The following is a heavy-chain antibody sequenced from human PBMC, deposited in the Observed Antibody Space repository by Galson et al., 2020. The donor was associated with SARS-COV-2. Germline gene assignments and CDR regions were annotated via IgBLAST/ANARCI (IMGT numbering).Heavy chain of an antibody. V-gene: IGHV4-59*13. CDR3: ARIYGDYGDYILDY. CDR2: IYYSGST. Sequence: SETLSLTCSVSGGPISSYYWSWIRQPPGKGLEWIGYIYYSGSTNYNPSLKSRVTISVDTSKNQFSLKLSSVTAADTAVYYCARIYGDYGDYILDYGGQGTRVTASS. D-gene: IGHD4-17*01. CDR1: GGPISSYY. J-gene: IGHJ4*02.